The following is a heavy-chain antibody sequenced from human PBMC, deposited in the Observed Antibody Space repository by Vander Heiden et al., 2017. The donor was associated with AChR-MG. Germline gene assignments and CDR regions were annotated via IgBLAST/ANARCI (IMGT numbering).Heavy chain of an antibody. CDR2: ISYDGSEK. CDR1: GFTFSSSG. J-gene: IGHJ5*02. Sequence: QVQLVESGGGVVQPGRSLRLSCVAFGFTFSSSGIHWVRQAPGKGLEWVAVISYDGSEKYFADSVKGRFTLSSDNSRNIFFLQMNSLRADDTAVYYCARSWSHGGFGPWGQGTLVTVSS. V-gene: IGHV3-30*03. D-gene: IGHD3-10*01. CDR3: ARSWSHGGFGP.